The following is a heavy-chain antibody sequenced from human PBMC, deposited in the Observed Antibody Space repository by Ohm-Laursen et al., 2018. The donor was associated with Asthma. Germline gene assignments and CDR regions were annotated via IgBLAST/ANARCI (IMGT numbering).Heavy chain of an antibody. CDR2: IYDSGYT. CDR1: GGAVSSYSFY. Sequence: SDTLSLTCTVSGGAVSSYSFYWTWVRQPPGKGLEWIGYIYDSGYTNYSPSLKSRVTISVDTSKNHLSLKLSSLTAADTAVYFCARSRRGGSYPLYYGMDVWGQGTTVTVTS. D-gene: IGHD1-26*01. CDR3: ARSRRGGSYPLYYGMDV. V-gene: IGHV4-61*03. J-gene: IGHJ6*02.